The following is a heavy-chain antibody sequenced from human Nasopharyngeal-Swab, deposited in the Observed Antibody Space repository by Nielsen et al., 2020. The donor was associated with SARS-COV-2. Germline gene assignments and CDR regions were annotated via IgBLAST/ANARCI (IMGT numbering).Heavy chain of an antibody. V-gene: IGHV2-70*11. CDR2: IDWDDDK. CDR3: ARIRVNHHYFDY. CDR1: GFSLSTSGMC. J-gene: IGHJ4*02. D-gene: IGHD1-14*01. Sequence: SGPTLVKPPQTLTLTCTFSGFSLSTSGMCVSWIRQPPGKALEWLARIDWDDDKYYSTSLKTRLTISKDTSKNQVVLTMTNMDPVDTATYYCARIRVNHHYFDYWGQGTLVTVSS.